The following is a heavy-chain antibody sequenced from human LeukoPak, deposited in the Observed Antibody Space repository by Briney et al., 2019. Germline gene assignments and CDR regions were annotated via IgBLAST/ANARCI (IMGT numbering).Heavy chain of an antibody. CDR2: IDPSDSYT. V-gene: IGHV5-10-1*01. D-gene: IGHD5-18*01. CDR3: ARHTDAAMVIH. CDR1: GYSFTSYW. J-gene: IGHJ4*02. Sequence: GESLKISCKGSGYSFTSYWISGVRQMPGKGLEWMGRIDPSDSYTNYSPSFQGHVTISADKSISAAYLQWSSLKASDTAMYYCARHTDAAMVIHWGQGTLVTVSS.